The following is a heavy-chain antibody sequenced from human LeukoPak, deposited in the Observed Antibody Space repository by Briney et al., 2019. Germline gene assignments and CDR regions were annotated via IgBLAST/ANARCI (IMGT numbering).Heavy chain of an antibody. V-gene: IGHV1-3*01. J-gene: IGHJ4*02. Sequence: ASVKVSCKASGFSFTTYAIHWVRQAPGQRLEWMGWINPADGGTRYSQRFQGRVSITRDTPATTAYMELSSLRSEDTAVYYCARRLKGSFGNPFDYWGQGTLVTVSS. CDR3: ARRLKGSFGNPFDY. D-gene: IGHD4-23*01. CDR1: GFSFTTYA. CDR2: INPADGGT.